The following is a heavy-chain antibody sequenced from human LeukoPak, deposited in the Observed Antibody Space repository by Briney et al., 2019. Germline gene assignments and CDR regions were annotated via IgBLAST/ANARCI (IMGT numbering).Heavy chain of an antibody. CDR3: AKIQDIVVVVAATHYGMDV. Sequence: GGSLRLSCAAPGFTFSSYGMHWVRQAPGKGLEWVAFIRYDGSNKYYADSVKGRFTISRDNSKNTLYLQMNSLRAEDTAVYYCAKIQDIVVVVAATHYGMDVWGQGTTVTVSS. CDR1: GFTFSSYG. D-gene: IGHD2-15*01. CDR2: IRYDGSNK. V-gene: IGHV3-30*02. J-gene: IGHJ6*02.